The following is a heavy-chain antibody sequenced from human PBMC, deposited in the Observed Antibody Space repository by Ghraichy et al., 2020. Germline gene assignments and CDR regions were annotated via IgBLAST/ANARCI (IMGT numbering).Heavy chain of an antibody. J-gene: IGHJ4*02. Sequence: GSLRLSCAASGFTFSSYGMHWVRQAPGKGLEWVAVIWYDGSNKYYADSVKGRFTISRDNSKNTLYLQMNSLRAEDTAVYYCARDPSGSYHTRYYFDYWGQGTLVTVSS. CDR2: IWYDGSNK. V-gene: IGHV3-33*01. CDR1: GFTFSSYG. D-gene: IGHD1-26*01. CDR3: ARDPSGSYHTRYYFDY.